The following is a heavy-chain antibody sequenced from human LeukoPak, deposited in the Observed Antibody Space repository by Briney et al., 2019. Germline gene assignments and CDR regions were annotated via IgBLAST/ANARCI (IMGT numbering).Heavy chain of an antibody. D-gene: IGHD3-22*01. CDR2: IYYSGST. CDR1: GGSSSGYY. V-gene: IGHV4-59*01. J-gene: IGHJ4*02. Sequence: KTSETLSLTCAVYGGSSSGYYWSWIRQPPGKGLEWIGYIYYSGSTNYNPSLKSRVTISVDTSKNQFSLKLSSVTAADTAVYYCARENYYDSSGYWDYWGQGTLVTVSS. CDR3: ARENYYDSSGYWDY.